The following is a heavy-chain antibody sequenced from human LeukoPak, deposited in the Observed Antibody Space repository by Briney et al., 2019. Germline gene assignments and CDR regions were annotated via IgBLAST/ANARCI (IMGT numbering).Heavy chain of an antibody. J-gene: IGHJ4*02. Sequence: NSGGSLRLSCAASGFTFRNAWMSWVRQAPGKGLNWVGRIKSKTDGGTTDYAAPVKGRFTISRDDSKNTLYLQMNSLKTEDTAVYYCTTEGCTNGVCYTPGDYWGQGTLVTVSS. D-gene: IGHD2-8*01. CDR3: TTEGCTNGVCYTPGDY. CDR1: GFTFRNAW. V-gene: IGHV3-15*01. CDR2: IKSKTDGGTT.